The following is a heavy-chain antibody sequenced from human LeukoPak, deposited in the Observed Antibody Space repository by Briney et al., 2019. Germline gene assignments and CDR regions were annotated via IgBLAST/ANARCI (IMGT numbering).Heavy chain of an antibody. V-gene: IGHV4-59*12. Sequence: SETLSLTCTVSDDSITIYYWSWIRQPPGKGLEWIGYFFYSDSTNYNPSLKSRVTISVDTSKTQFSLKLSSVTAADTAVYYCARGQSRATMIRGLKPYYYYMDVWGKGTTVIVSS. J-gene: IGHJ6*03. CDR1: DDSITIYY. D-gene: IGHD3-10*01. CDR2: FFYSDST. CDR3: ARGQSRATMIRGLKPYYYYMDV.